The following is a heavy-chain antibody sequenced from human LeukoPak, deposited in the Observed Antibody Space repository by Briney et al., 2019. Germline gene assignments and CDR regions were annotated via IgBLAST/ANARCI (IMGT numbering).Heavy chain of an antibody. CDR2: ISSSSSYI. V-gene: IGHV3-21*04. Sequence: GGSLRLSCAASGFTFGSYSMNWVRQAPGKGLEWVSSISSSSSYIYYADSVKGRFTISRDNSKNTLYLQMNSLRSDDTAVYYCAGSLGYCTSNVCYLKYWGQGTLVTVSS. CDR3: AGSLGYCTSNVCYLKY. J-gene: IGHJ4*02. CDR1: GFTFGSYS. D-gene: IGHD2-8*01.